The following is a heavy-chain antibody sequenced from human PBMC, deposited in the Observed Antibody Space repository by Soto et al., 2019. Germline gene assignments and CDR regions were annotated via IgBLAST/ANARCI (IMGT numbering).Heavy chain of an antibody. CDR1: GYSFTSYW. J-gene: IGHJ5*02. CDR3: ASARLRIAAAGTGEFDP. CDR2: IYPGDSDT. D-gene: IGHD6-13*01. Sequence: PGESLKISCKGFGYSFTSYWIGWVRQMPGKGLEWMGIIYPGDSDTRYSPPFQGQVTISADKSISTAYLQWSSLKASDTAMYYCASARLRIAAAGTGEFDPWGQGTLVTVSS. V-gene: IGHV5-51*01.